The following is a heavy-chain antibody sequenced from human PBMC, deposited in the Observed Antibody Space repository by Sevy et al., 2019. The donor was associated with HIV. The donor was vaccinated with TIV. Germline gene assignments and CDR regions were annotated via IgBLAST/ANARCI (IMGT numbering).Heavy chain of an antibody. D-gene: IGHD3-3*01. CDR2: INSHGTIT. J-gene: IGHJ6*02. CDR3: ARGQVLRFFDWPTYCLDV. Sequence: GGSLRLSCAASGFTLSSHWMFWVRQGPGKGLVWVSHINSHGTITNYADSVRGRFTISRDNAKNTVYLQMDSLRAEDTAVYYCARGQVLRFFDWPTYCLDVWGQGTTVTVSS. V-gene: IGHV3-74*01. CDR1: GFTLSSHW.